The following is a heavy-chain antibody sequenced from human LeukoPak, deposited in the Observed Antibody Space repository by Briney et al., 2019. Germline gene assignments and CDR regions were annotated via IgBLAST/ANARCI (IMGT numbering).Heavy chain of an antibody. D-gene: IGHD5-18*01. Sequence: ASVTVSCKASGYTFTDYYIHWARQAPGQGLEWMGRINPNSGGTNYAQNFQGRVTVTRDTSISTAYMELSRPRSDDTAVYYCARADSYGVYYFDYWGQGTLVTVSS. CDR2: INPNSGGT. V-gene: IGHV1-2*06. J-gene: IGHJ4*02. CDR3: ARADSYGVYYFDY. CDR1: GYTFTDYY.